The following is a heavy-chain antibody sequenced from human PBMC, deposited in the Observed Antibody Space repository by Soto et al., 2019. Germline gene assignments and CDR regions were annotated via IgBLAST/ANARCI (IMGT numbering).Heavy chain of an antibody. V-gene: IGHV3-66*01. CDR1: GFTVSTKS. D-gene: IGHD7-27*01. CDR3: ARDPGAADY. Sequence: EVQLVESGGGLVQPGGSLRLSCAASGFTVSTKSMSWVRQAPGKGLEWVSVIYSGGSTFYADSVRGRFTSSRDNSKNTVNLQMNSLRAEDTAVYYCARDPGAADYWGQGTLVTVSS. J-gene: IGHJ4*02. CDR2: IYSGGST.